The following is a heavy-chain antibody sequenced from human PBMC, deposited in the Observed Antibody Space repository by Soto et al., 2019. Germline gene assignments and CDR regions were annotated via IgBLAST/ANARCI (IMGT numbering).Heavy chain of an antibody. Sequence: GASVKVSCKASGYTFTGYYMHWVRQAPGQGLEWMGWINPNSGGTNYAQKFQGRVTMTRDTSISTAYMELSRLRSDDTAVYYCARDSSSWYSGWFDPWGQGTLVTVS. V-gene: IGHV1-2*02. CDR3: ARDSSSWYSGWFDP. CDR1: GYTFTGYY. J-gene: IGHJ5*02. CDR2: INPNSGGT. D-gene: IGHD6-13*01.